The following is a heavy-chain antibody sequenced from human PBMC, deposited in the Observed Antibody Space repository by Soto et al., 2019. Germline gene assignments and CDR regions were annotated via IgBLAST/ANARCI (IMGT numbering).Heavy chain of an antibody. CDR2: IIPIFGTA. Sequence: QVQLVQSGAEVKKPGSSVKVSCKASGGTFSTYAISWVRQAPGQGLEWRGGIIPIFGTANYAQKFQGSVTITADGSTSTAYMEVSSLRSEDTAVYYCARVLKNVSPYDSSGYYYYWGQGTLVTVSS. CDR3: ARVLKNVSPYDSSGYYYY. J-gene: IGHJ4*02. V-gene: IGHV1-69*01. D-gene: IGHD3-22*01. CDR1: GGTFSTYA.